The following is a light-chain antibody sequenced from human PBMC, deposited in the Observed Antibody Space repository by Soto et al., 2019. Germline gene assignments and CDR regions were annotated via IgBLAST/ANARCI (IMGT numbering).Light chain of an antibody. CDR2: KAS. Sequence: DIQMTQSPSTLSGSVGDRFTITCRASQTISSWLAWYQQKPGKAPKLLIYKASTLKSGVPSRFSGSGSGTEFTLTISSLQPDDFATCYCQQYNSYSRTFGQGTKVDIK. V-gene: IGKV1-5*03. J-gene: IGKJ1*01. CDR1: QTISSW. CDR3: QQYNSYSRT.